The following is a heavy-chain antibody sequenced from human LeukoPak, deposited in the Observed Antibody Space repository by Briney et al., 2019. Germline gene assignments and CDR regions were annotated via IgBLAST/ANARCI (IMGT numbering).Heavy chain of an antibody. V-gene: IGHV3-23*01. Sequence: GGSLRLSCAVSGFIFSNYAMTWVCQAPGKGLEWVSSIEGDGSASYYADSVKGRFAISRDDPKNTLYLQLTSPRVEDTAIYFCVKDMVQRNGIFDPFDIWGQGTMVTVSS. D-gene: IGHD3-10*01. CDR3: VKDMVQRNGIFDPFDI. J-gene: IGHJ3*02. CDR2: IEGDGSAS. CDR1: GFIFSNYA.